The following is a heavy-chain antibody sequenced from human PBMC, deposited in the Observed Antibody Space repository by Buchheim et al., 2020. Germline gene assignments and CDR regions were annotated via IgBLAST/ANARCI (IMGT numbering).Heavy chain of an antibody. D-gene: IGHD3-22*01. CDR1: GFTFSSYA. Sequence: EVQLLESGGGLVQPGGSLRLSCAASGFTFSSYAMSWVRQAPGKGLEWVSAISGSGGSTYYADPVKGRFTISRDNSKNPLYLQMNSLRAEDTAVYYCAKDPRWDSSGDYARRSACDIWGQGT. CDR3: AKDPRWDSSGDYARRSACDI. V-gene: IGHV3-23*01. CDR2: ISGSGGST. J-gene: IGHJ3*02.